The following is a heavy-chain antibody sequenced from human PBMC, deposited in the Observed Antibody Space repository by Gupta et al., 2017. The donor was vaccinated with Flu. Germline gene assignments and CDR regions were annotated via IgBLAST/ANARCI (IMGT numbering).Heavy chain of an antibody. J-gene: IGHJ4*02. Sequence: QVQLQESGPGLVKPSQTLSLTCTVSGGSISSGSYYWSWIRQPAGKGLEWIGRIYTSGSTNYNPSLKSRVTISVDTSKNQFTLKLSSVTAADTAVYYCAREFEYGVTLNRSYYFDYWGQGTLVTVSS. CDR3: AREFEYGVTLNRSYYFDY. CDR2: IYTSGST. V-gene: IGHV4-61*02. CDR1: GGSISSGSYY. D-gene: IGHD1-14*01.